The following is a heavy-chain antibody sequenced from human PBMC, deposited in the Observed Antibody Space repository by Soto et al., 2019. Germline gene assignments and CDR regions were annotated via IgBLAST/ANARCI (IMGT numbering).Heavy chain of an antibody. J-gene: IGHJ6*02. Sequence: PSETLSLTCAVYGGSFSGYYWSWIRQPPGKGLEWIGEINHSGSTNYNPSLKSRVTISVDTSKNQFSLKLSSVTAADTAVYYCARGAYYGSGSYSSYYYYYGMDVWGQGTTVTVSS. CDR3: ARGAYYGSGSYSSYYYYYGMDV. D-gene: IGHD3-10*01. CDR2: INHSGST. CDR1: GGSFSGYY. V-gene: IGHV4-34*01.